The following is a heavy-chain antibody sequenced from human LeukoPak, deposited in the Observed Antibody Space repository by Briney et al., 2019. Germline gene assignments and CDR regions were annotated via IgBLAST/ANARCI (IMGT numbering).Heavy chain of an antibody. CDR2: IYYSGST. V-gene: IGHV4-59*01. CDR3: PRNVEMATITTYFDY. J-gene: IGHJ4*02. D-gene: IGHD5-24*01. CDR1: GGSISSYY. Sequence: SETLSLTCTVSGGSISSYYWSWIRQPPGKGLEWIGFIYYSGSTNYNPSLKSRVTISVDTSKNQFSLELSSVTAAGTAVYYCPRNVEMATITTYFDYWGQGTLVTVSS.